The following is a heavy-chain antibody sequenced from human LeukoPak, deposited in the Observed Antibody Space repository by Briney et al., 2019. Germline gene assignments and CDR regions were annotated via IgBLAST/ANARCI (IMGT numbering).Heavy chain of an antibody. CDR1: GGSISSSSYY. CDR3: VPAVNSPYENYDSSGPTD. V-gene: IGHV4-39*07. CDR2: IYYSGST. Sequence: SETLSLTCTVSGGSISSSSYYWGWIRQPPGKGLEWIGSIYYSGSTYYNPSLKSRVTISVDTSKNQFSLKLSSVTAADTAVYYCVPAVNSPYENYDSSGPTDWGQGTLVTVSS. J-gene: IGHJ4*02. D-gene: IGHD3-22*01.